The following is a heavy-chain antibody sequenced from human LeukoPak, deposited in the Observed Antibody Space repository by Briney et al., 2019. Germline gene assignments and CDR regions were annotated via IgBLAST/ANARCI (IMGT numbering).Heavy chain of an antibody. V-gene: IGHV4-59*12. Sequence: SETLSLTCTVSGGSISSYYWSWIRQPPGKGLEWIGYIYYSGSTNYNPSLKSRVTISVDKSKNQFSLNLSSVTAADTAVYYCARDQGRVAAAYWGQGTLVTVSS. J-gene: IGHJ4*02. CDR1: GGSISSYY. D-gene: IGHD2-15*01. CDR3: ARDQGRVAAAY. CDR2: IYYSGST.